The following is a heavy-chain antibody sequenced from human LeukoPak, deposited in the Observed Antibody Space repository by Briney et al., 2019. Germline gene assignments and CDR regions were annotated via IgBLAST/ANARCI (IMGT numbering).Heavy chain of an antibody. CDR1: GFTFSSYA. CDR3: ARDQQPGYFDY. D-gene: IGHD5-18*01. V-gene: IGHV3-30*04. Sequence: GGSLRLSCAASGFTFSSYAMHWVRQAPGKGLEWVAVISYDGSNKYYADSVKGRFTISRDNSKNTLYLQMNSLRAEDTAVYYCARDQQPGYFDYWGQGTLVTVSS. J-gene: IGHJ4*02. CDR2: ISYDGSNK.